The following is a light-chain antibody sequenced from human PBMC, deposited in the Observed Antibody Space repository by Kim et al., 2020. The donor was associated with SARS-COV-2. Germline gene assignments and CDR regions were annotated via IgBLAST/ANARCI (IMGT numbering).Light chain of an antibody. CDR1: QGINDY. CDR3: QKFNAAPRT. V-gene: IGKV1-27*01. J-gene: IGKJ1*01. Sequence: ASVEDRVTISCQASQGINDYLAWYQQKPGKVPKLLIYGSSILQLGVPSRFTGSGFGTEFTLTISGLQPEDVATYYCQKFNAAPRTFGQGTKVDIK. CDR2: GSS.